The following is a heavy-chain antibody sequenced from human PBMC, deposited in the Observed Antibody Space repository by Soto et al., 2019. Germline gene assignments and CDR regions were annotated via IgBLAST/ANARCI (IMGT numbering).Heavy chain of an antibody. Sequence: PSETLSLTCAVYGGSFSGYYWSWIRQPPGKGLEWIGEINHSGSTNYNPSLKSRVTISVDTSKNQFSLKLSSVTAEDTAFYYCAKDQRFSADYGDYWARSAFDLWGPGTLVTVSS. CDR1: GGSFSGYY. D-gene: IGHD4-17*01. CDR2: INHSGST. V-gene: IGHV4-34*01. J-gene: IGHJ3*01. CDR3: AKDQRFSADYGDYWARSAFDL.